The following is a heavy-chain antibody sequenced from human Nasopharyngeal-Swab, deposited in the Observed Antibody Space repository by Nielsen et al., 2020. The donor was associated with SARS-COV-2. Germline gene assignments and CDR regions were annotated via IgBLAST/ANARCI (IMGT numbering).Heavy chain of an antibody. CDR1: GFIFSASA. CDR2: IGDKDHNYAT. V-gene: IGHV3-73*01. J-gene: IGHJ4*02. Sequence: GGSLRLSCAASGFIFSASAMHWVRQASGKGLEWVGRIGDKDHNYATTYGASVKGRFTISRDDSKNTVFLHMDSLRTEDTALYYCTTDSYFDYWGQGTLVTVSS. CDR3: TTDSYFDY.